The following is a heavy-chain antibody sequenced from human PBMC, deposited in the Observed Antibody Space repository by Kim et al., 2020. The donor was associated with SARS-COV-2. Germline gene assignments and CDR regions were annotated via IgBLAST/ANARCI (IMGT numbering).Heavy chain of an antibody. V-gene: IGHV3-48*03. CDR2: ISSSGSTI. CDR1: GFTFSSYE. Sequence: GGSLRLSCAASGFTFSSYEMNWVRQAPGKGLEWVSYISSSGSTIYYADSVKGRFTISRDNAKNSLYLQMNSLRAEDTAVYYCARDQQIQLLVRYYYYGMDVWGQGTTVTVSS. CDR3: ARDQQIQLLVRYYYYGMDV. J-gene: IGHJ6*02. D-gene: IGHD5-18*01.